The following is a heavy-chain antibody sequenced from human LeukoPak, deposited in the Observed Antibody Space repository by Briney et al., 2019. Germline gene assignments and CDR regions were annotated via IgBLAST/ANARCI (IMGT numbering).Heavy chain of an antibody. V-gene: IGHV3-23*01. CDR3: AKDAAAAAGSGDY. CDR1: RFTFSSYA. J-gene: IGHJ4*02. CDR2: VSGSGGST. Sequence: SGGSLRLSCAASRFTFSSYAMSWVRQAPGKGLEWVSAVSGSGGSTYYADSVKGRFTISRDNSKNTLYLQMNSLRAEDTAVYYCAKDAAAAAGSGDYWGQGTLVTVSS. D-gene: IGHD6-13*01.